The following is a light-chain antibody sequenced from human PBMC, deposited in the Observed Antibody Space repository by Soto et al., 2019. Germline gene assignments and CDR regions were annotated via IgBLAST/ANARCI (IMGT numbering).Light chain of an antibody. CDR1: QSVSSY. J-gene: IGKJ5*01. CDR3: QQRSNWPAAVT. CDR2: DAS. Sequence: EIVLTQSPATLSLSPGERATLSCRASQSVSSYLAWYQQKPGQAPRLLIYDASNRAIGIPARFSGSGSGTDFTLTISSLEPEDFAVYYSQQRSNWPAAVTFGQGTRLEIK. V-gene: IGKV3-11*01.